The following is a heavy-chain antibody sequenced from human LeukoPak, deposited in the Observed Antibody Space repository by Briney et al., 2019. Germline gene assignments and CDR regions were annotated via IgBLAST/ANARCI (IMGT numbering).Heavy chain of an antibody. CDR2: ISYDGANT. CDR1: GFAFNSYA. J-gene: IGHJ3*01. D-gene: IGHD3-16*01. Sequence: GGSLRLSCTASGFAFNSYALHWVRQAPGKGLEWVALISYDGANTYYADSMKGRFTISRDNSKNTLYLQMSSLRAEDTAVYYCVRDDGDDYLWGSHGAFDFWGQGAMVTVSS. V-gene: IGHV3-30-3*01. CDR3: VRDDGDDYLWGSHGAFDF.